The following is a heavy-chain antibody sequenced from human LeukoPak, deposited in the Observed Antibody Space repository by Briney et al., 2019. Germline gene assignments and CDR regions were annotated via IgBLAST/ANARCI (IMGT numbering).Heavy chain of an antibody. Sequence: GGSLRLSCAASGFTFSSYAMSWVRQAPGKGLEWVAVIWYGGSNKYYADSVKGRFTISRDNSKNTLYLQMNSLRAEDTAVYYCAKDSSYGPDYWGQGTLVTVSS. J-gene: IGHJ4*02. CDR1: GFTFSSYA. V-gene: IGHV3-30*02. CDR3: AKDSSYGPDY. CDR2: IWYGGSNK. D-gene: IGHD5-18*01.